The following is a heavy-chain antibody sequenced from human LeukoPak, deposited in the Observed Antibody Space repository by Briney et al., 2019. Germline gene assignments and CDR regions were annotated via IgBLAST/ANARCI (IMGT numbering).Heavy chain of an antibody. CDR1: GFTFSSYA. V-gene: IGHV3-30-3*01. Sequence: GGSLRLSCAASGFTFSSYAMHWVRQAPGKGLEWVAVISYDGSNKYYADSVKGRFTISRDNSKNTLYLQMNSLRAEDTAVYYCASGYCSSTSCYKAAFDIWGQGTTVTVSS. J-gene: IGHJ3*02. CDR3: ASGYCSSTSCYKAAFDI. CDR2: ISYDGSNK. D-gene: IGHD2-2*02.